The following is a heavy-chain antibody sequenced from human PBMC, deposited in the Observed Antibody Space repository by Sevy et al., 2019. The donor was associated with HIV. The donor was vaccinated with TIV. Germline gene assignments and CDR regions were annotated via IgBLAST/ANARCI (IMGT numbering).Heavy chain of an antibody. CDR3: ARQTFHRDGYNYKAFDI. V-gene: IGHV5-51*01. D-gene: IGHD5-12*01. CDR2: IYPGDSDT. Sequence: GESLKISCKGSGYSFTSYWIGWVRQMPGKGLEWMGIIYPGDSDTRYSPSFQGQVTISANKSISTAYLQWSSLKASDTAMYYCARQTFHRDGYNYKAFDIWGQGTMVTVSS. J-gene: IGHJ3*02. CDR1: GYSFTSYW.